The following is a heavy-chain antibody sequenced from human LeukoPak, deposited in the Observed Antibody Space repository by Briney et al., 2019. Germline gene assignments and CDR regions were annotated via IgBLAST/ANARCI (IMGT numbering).Heavy chain of an antibody. CDR3: ARVPGYDSSGYFDY. CDR2: ISGGGGST. CDR1: GFTFTSYS. D-gene: IGHD3-22*01. J-gene: IGHJ4*02. V-gene: IGHV3-23*01. Sequence: GGSLRLSCAASGFTFTSYSMNWVRQAPGKGLEWVSTISGGGGSTYYADSVKGRFSISRDNSKNTLYLQMNSLRAEDTAVYYCARVPGYDSSGYFDYWGRGTLVTVSS.